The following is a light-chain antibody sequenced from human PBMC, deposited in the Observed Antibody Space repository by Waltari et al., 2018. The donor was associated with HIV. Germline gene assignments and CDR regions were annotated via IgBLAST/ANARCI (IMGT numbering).Light chain of an antibody. J-gene: IGLJ2*01. V-gene: IGLV2-14*03. Sequence: QSALTQPASVSGSPGQSITCSCTGTIRDVGGNHYVSRYQQHPGKAPKLMIYDVSNRPSGVSNRFSGSKSGNTASLTISGLQAEDEADYYCSSYTSSSALYVVFGGGTKLTVL. CDR2: DVS. CDR3: SSYTSSSALYVV. CDR1: IRDVGGNHY.